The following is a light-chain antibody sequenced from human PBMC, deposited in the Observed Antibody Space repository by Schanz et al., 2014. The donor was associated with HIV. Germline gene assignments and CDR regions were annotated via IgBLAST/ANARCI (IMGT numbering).Light chain of an antibody. CDR2: DAS. V-gene: IGKV3-11*01. CDR3: QQRSNWPPFT. J-gene: IGKJ3*01. CDR1: QSINNN. Sequence: EILMTQSPATLSVSPGERATLSCRASQSINNNFAWYQHKPGQAPRLLIYDASNRATGIPARFSGSGSGTDFTLTISNLEPEDFAVYSCQQRSNWPPFTFGPGTKVDIK.